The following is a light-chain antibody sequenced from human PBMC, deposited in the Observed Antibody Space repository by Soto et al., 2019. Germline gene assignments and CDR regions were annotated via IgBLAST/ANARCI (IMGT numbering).Light chain of an antibody. CDR1: QTVINN. Sequence: EIVMTQSPATLSVSPGERDTLSCRASQTVINNLAWYQQTPGQAPRLLIYGASARATGVPARFSGSGSGTEFTLTISSLQSEDSAVYYCQHYNNWPTFGQLTKVEIK. CDR2: GAS. CDR3: QHYNNWPT. V-gene: IGKV3-15*01. J-gene: IGKJ1*01.